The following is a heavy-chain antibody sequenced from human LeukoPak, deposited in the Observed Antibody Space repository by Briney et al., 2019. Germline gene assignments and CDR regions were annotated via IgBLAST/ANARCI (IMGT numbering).Heavy chain of an antibody. Sequence: GGSLRLSCAASGFTFSSYAMSWVRQAPGMGLEWVSGISGSGGSTYYAASVKGRFTIFRDTSKNTLYLQMNSLRAEDTAVYYWAKWTDTVMRPYLFDFWGQGTLVTVSS. D-gene: IGHD4-11*01. CDR2: ISGSGGST. CDR3: AKWTDTVMRPYLFDF. J-gene: IGHJ4*02. CDR1: GFTFSSYA. V-gene: IGHV3-23*01.